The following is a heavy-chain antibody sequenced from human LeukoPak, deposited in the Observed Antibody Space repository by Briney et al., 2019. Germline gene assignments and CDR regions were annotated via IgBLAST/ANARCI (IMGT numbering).Heavy chain of an antibody. CDR2: ISYDGSNK. V-gene: IGHV3-30*18. CDR3: AKSYYYDSSGYLL. Sequence: GGSLRLSCAASGFTFSSYGMHWVRQAPGKGLEWVAVISYDGSNKYYADSVKGRFTISRDNSKNTLYLQMNSLRAEDTAVYYCAKSYYYDSSGYLLWGQGTLVTVSS. J-gene: IGHJ1*01. D-gene: IGHD3-22*01. CDR1: GFTFSSYG.